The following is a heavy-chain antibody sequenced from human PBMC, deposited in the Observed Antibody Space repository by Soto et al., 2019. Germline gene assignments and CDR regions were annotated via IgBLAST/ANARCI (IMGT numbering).Heavy chain of an antibody. V-gene: IGHV3-7*03. CDR3: AGWGGHDYNN. CDR2: INPDGNVG. Sequence: EVQLLGSGGGLVQPGGSLRLSCVGSGFPFSTYWMNWVRQAPGKGLALVANINPDGNVGTYVDSVRGRFTTSRDNAKNSLYLQMNTLRADDTAVYFCAGWGGHDYNNWGQGIMVTVSA. D-gene: IGHD4-4*01. CDR1: GFPFSTYW. J-gene: IGHJ4*02.